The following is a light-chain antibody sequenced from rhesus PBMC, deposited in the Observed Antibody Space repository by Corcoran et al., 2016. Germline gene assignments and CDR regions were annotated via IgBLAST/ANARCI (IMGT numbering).Light chain of an antibody. J-gene: IGKJ2*01. CDR2: GAS. V-gene: IGKV1-36*02. CDR1: QGISDY. Sequence: DIQMTQSPSSLSASVGDRVTITCRASQGISDYLNWYQQKPGKAPNRLIYGASSLESGVPSRFSGSGSGTDFTLTISSLQPEDFAADYCLQGYSTPYSFGQGTKVEIE. CDR3: LQGYSTPYS.